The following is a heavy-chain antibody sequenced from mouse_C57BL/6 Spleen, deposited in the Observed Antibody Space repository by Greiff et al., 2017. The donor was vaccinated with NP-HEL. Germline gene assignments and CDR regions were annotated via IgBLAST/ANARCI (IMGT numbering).Heavy chain of an antibody. CDR1: GYTFTDYY. J-gene: IGHJ2*01. Sequence: VQLQQSGPELVKPGASVKISCKASGYTFTDYYMNWVKQSHGKSLEWIGDINPNNGGTSYNQKFKGKATLTVDKSSSTAYMELRSLTSEDSAVYYCAREEALVTTGYYFDYWGQGTTLTVSS. CDR3: AREEALVTTGYYFDY. V-gene: IGHV1-26*01. D-gene: IGHD2-2*01. CDR2: INPNNGGT.